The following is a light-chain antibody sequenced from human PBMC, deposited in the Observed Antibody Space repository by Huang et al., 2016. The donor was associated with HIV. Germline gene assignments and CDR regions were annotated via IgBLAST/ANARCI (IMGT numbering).Light chain of an antibody. Sequence: DIQMTQSPSSLSASLGDRVTITCRASQTISTYLNWFQQKPGKAPKLLISTASNLQSGVPSRFSGSGSGTDFALTISRLQPEDFATYYCQQSYSTPRTFGQGTKVELK. CDR3: QQSYSTPRT. CDR1: QTISTY. J-gene: IGKJ1*01. V-gene: IGKV1-39*01. CDR2: TAS.